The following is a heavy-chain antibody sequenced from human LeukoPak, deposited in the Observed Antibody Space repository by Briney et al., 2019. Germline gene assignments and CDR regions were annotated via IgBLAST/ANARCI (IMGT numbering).Heavy chain of an antibody. CDR2: ISYAGSNK. CDR1: GFTFSSHG. V-gene: IGHV3-30*18. J-gene: IGHJ4*02. CDR3: AKAYCGGDCYSRLYYFDY. D-gene: IGHD2-21*01. Sequence: GGSLRLSCAASGFTFSSHGMHWVRQAPGKGLEWVAVISYAGSNKYYADSVKGRFTISRDNSKSTLYLQMNSLRAEDTAVYYCAKAYCGGDCYSRLYYFDYWGQGTLVTVSS.